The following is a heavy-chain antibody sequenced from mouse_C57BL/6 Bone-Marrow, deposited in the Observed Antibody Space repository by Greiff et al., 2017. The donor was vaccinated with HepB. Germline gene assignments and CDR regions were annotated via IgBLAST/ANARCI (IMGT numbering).Heavy chain of an antibody. CDR3: ARFYYGNYEGAMDY. D-gene: IGHD2-1*01. Sequence: QVQLQHSGAELVRPGTSVKVSCKASGYAFTNYLIEWVKQRPGQGLEWIGVINPGSGGTNYNEKFKGKATLTADKSSSTAYMQLSSLTSEDSAVYFCARFYYGNYEGAMDYWGQGTSVTVSS. CDR2: INPGSGGT. CDR1: GYAFTNYL. V-gene: IGHV1-54*01. J-gene: IGHJ4*01.